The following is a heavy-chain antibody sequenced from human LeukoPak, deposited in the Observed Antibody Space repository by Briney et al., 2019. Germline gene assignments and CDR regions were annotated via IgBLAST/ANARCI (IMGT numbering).Heavy chain of an antibody. V-gene: IGHV1-18*01. J-gene: IGHJ4*02. CDR2: ISAYNGNT. CDR3: ARDLWGTYYYVSSGYHIDY. D-gene: IGHD3-22*01. Sequence: EASVKVSCKASGYTFTSYGIRWVRQAPGQGLEWMGWISAYNGNTNYAQKLQGRVTMTTDTSTSTAYMELRSLSSDDTAVYYCARDLWGTYYYVSSGYHIDYWGQGTLVTVSS. CDR1: GYTFTSYG.